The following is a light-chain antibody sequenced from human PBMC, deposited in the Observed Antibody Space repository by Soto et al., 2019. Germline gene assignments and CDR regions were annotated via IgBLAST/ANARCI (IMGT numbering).Light chain of an antibody. CDR2: GAS. J-gene: IGKJ2*01. Sequence: EIVMTQSPATLSVSPGERATLSCRASQSVSSNLAWYQQKPGQAPRLLIYGASTMATGIPARFGGSGSGTEYNLPFSSLQSGDFAVYYCQEFNNWPPCTVGQGTKLEI. CDR1: QSVSSN. V-gene: IGKV3-15*01. CDR3: QEFNNWPPCT.